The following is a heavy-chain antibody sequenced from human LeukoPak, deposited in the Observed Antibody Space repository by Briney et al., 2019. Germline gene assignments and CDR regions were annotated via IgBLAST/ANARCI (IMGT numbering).Heavy chain of an antibody. CDR3: AKLGITIFGVVTHAAFDI. J-gene: IGHJ3*02. CDR1: GFTFTTHW. Sequence: GGSLRLSFAASGFTFTTHWMSWVRQAPGKGLEWVANIKQDGNDKHYLESVKGRFTISRDNAKNSLYLQMNSLRAEDTAVYYCAKLGITIFGVVTHAAFDIWGQGTMVTVSS. D-gene: IGHD3-3*01. CDR2: IKQDGNDK. V-gene: IGHV3-7*03.